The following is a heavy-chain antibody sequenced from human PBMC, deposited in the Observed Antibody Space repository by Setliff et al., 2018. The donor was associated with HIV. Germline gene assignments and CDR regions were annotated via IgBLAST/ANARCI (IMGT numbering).Heavy chain of an antibody. D-gene: IGHD5-18*01. CDR2: IYYSGST. V-gene: IGHV4-39*01. Sequence: SETLSLTCTVSGDSTSSSSSYWGWIRQPPGKGLEWIGSIYYSGSTDYNPSLKSLVTISVDTSKNQFSLKLNSVTAADTAVYYCARTRGYTYGYIDSWAQGTLVTVSS. CDR1: GDSTSSSSSY. CDR3: ARTRGYTYGYIDS. J-gene: IGHJ4*02.